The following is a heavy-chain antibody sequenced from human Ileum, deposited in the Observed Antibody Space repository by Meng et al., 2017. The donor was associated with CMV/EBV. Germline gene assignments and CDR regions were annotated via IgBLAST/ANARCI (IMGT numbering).Heavy chain of an antibody. V-gene: IGHV3-72*01. CDR3: TKGAWYWYFDL. CDR1: GFTISDSY. CDR2: VRNRANSDTT. Sequence: ASGFTISDSYMYWVRQSPGKGLEWIGRVRNRANSDTTEYAASVKGRFTISRDDSKNSLYLQMNSLKSEDTAVYYCTKGAWYWYFDLWGRGTLVTVSS. J-gene: IGHJ2*01.